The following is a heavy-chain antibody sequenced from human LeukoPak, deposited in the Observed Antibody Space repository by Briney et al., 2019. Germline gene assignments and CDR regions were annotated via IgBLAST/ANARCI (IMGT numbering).Heavy chain of an antibody. D-gene: IGHD3-10*01. V-gene: IGHV3-9*01. Sequence: GGSLRLSCAASGFTFDDYAMHWVRQAPGKGLEWVSGISWNSGSIGYADSVKGRFTISRDNAKNSLYLQMNSLRAEDTALYYCAKGSRSALWFGNEIPYDYWGQGTLVTVSS. J-gene: IGHJ4*02. CDR2: ISWNSGSI. CDR3: AKGSRSALWFGNEIPYDY. CDR1: GFTFDDYA.